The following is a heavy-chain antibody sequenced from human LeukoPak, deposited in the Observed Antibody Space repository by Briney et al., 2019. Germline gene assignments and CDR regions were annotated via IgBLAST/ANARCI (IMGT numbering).Heavy chain of an antibody. CDR2: IYPGDSDT. CDR3: ARRENYYGSGSYFADAFDI. CDR1: GYSFTNYS. D-gene: IGHD3-10*01. Sequence: GESLKISCKASGYSFTNYSMGWTGQMPGKGLEWMGIIYPGDSDTRYSPSFQGQVTISADKSISTAYLQWNSLKASDTAMYFCARRENYYGSGSYFADAFDITGHRTMVTVSS. V-gene: IGHV5-51*01. J-gene: IGHJ3*02.